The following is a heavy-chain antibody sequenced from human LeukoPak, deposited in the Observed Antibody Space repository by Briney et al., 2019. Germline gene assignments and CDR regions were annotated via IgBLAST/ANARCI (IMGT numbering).Heavy chain of an antibody. Sequence: GGSLRLSCAASGFTFSRYAMHWVRQAPGKGLEWVAAISYDGSEKYYADSVKGRFTISRDNSKNTLYLQMNSLRAEDTAVYYCARDADLEYGMDVWGQGTTVTVSS. D-gene: IGHD1-1*01. V-gene: IGHV3-30*04. CDR1: GFTFSRYA. CDR2: ISYDGSEK. CDR3: ARDADLEYGMDV. J-gene: IGHJ6*02.